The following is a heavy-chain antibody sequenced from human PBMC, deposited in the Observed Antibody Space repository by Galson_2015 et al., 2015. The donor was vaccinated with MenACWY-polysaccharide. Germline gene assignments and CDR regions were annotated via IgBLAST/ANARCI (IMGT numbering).Heavy chain of an antibody. D-gene: IGHD5/OR15-5a*01. Sequence: PALVKPTQTLTLTCNFSGFSLTNAGVGVGWIRQPPGKALEWLALTCWNEDKRYSPRLESRLTITKDTSKNQVALTMTNMDPVDTGTYYCAHFKVLIHVLDIWGQGTMVTVSA. CDR2: TCWNEDK. V-gene: IGHV2-5*01. CDR3: AHFKVLIHVLDI. CDR1: GFSLTNAGVG. J-gene: IGHJ3*02.